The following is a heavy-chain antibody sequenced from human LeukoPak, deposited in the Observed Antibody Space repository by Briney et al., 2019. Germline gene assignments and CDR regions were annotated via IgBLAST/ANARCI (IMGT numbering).Heavy chain of an antibody. CDR3: ARTSEYSSSSPFDY. CDR2: IYYSGST. V-gene: IGHV4-59*01. D-gene: IGHD6-6*01. J-gene: IGHJ4*02. CDR1: GGSISSYY. Sequence: SSETLSLTCTVSGGSISSYYWSWIRQPPGKGLEWIGYIYYSGSTNYNPSLKSRVTISVDTSKNQFSLKLSSVTAADTAVYYCARTSEYSSSSPFDYWGQGTLVTVSS.